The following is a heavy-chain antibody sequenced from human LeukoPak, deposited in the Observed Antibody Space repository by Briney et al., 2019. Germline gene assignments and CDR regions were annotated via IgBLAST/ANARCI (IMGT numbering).Heavy chain of an antibody. Sequence: PGGSLRLSCAASGFTFSDYYMNWLRQAPGKGLEWVSGIIPSGGSTYYADSVKGRFTISRDNSKNTLYLQMNSLRAEDTAVYYCAKDGVGSSSILFYFDCWGQGTLVTVSS. J-gene: IGHJ4*02. D-gene: IGHD6-6*01. CDR3: AKDGVGSSSILFYFDC. V-gene: IGHV3-23*01. CDR2: IIPSGGST. CDR1: GFTFSDYY.